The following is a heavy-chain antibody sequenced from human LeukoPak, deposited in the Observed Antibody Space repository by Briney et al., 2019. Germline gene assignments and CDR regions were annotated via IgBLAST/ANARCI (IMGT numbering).Heavy chain of an antibody. D-gene: IGHD6-19*01. Sequence: SETLSLTCAVYGGSFSGYYWSWIRQPSGKGLEWIGEINHSGSTNYNPSLKSRVTISVDTSKNQFSLKLSSVTAADTAVYYCTRGGEWLGKIFDYWGQGTLVTVSS. CDR3: TRGGEWLGKIFDY. V-gene: IGHV4-34*01. CDR2: INHSGST. J-gene: IGHJ4*02. CDR1: GGSFSGYY.